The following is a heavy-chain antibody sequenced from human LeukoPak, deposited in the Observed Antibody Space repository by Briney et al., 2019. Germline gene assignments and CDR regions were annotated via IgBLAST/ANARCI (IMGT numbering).Heavy chain of an antibody. V-gene: IGHV1-24*01. J-gene: IGHJ6*02. CDR1: GYTLTELS. D-gene: IGHD3-3*01. CDR3: AASHGTTRLECLPQTYYGLDV. Sequence: GASVKVSCKVSGYTLTELSIHWVRQAPGKGLEWMGGFDPEDGETIYAQKFQARVTVTEDTSTESAYMELSSLRPEDTAVYYCAASHGTTRLECLPQTYYGLDVWGQGTTVTVSS. CDR2: FDPEDGET.